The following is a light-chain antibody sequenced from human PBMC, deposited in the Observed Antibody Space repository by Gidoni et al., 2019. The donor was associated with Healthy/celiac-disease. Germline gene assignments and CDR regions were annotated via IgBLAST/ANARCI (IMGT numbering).Light chain of an antibody. Sequence: DIVMTQSPDSLAVSLGERATINCKSSQSVLYSSNNKNYLAWYQQKPLQPPKLLIYLASTRESGVPDRFSGSGSGTDFTLTISSLQAEDVAVYYCQQYYSTPWTFGQGTKVEIK. CDR2: LAS. CDR1: QSVLYSSNNKNY. V-gene: IGKV4-1*01. J-gene: IGKJ1*01. CDR3: QQYYSTPWT.